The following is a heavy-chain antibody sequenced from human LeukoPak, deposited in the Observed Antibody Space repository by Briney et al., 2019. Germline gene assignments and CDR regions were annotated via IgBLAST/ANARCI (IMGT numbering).Heavy chain of an antibody. CDR3: VSGFLQWLY. CDR2: INPDGSNM. CDR1: GFSFSSYW. J-gene: IGHJ4*02. D-gene: IGHD3-3*01. V-gene: IGHV3-7*01. Sequence: GGSLRLSCAASGFSFSSYWVSWVHQAPGKGLEWVANINPDGSNMLYVDSVKGRFTIPRDNAKNSLYLQMNNLRAEDTAVYFCVSGFLQWLYWGQGTLVTVSS.